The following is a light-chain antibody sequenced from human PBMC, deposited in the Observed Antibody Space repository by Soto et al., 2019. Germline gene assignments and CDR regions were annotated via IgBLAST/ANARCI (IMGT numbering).Light chain of an antibody. CDR3: QQRSNWLT. Sequence: ESVLTQSPGTLSLSPGERAALSCRASQSVSSSYLAWYQQKSGQAPRLLIYAASTRATGIPDRFSGSGSGTDFTLTISRLEPEDFAVYYCQQRSNWLTFGPGTKVDIK. CDR1: QSVSSSY. V-gene: IGKV3D-20*02. J-gene: IGKJ3*01. CDR2: AAS.